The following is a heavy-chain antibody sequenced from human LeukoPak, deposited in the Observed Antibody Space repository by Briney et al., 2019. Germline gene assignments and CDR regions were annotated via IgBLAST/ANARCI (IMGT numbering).Heavy chain of an antibody. D-gene: IGHD6-13*01. Sequence: SETLSLTCTVSGGSISSSSYYWGWIRQPPGKGLEWIGSIYYSGSTYYNPSLKSQVTISVDTSKNQFSLKLSSVTAADTAVYYCARERGGAAAPWGQGTLVTVSS. CDR2: IYYSGST. J-gene: IGHJ5*02. V-gene: IGHV4-39*07. CDR3: ARERGGAAAP. CDR1: GGSISSSSYY.